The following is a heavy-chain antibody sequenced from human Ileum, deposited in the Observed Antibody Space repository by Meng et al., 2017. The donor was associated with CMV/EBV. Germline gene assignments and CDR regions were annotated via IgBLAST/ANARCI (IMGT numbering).Heavy chain of an antibody. Sequence: QGRLQGSGPGLVKPSQTPSLTCLFSGGSISSGDYYWSWIRQPPGKGLEWIGYISYSGSTYYNPSLKSRLTISLDTSKNQFSLKLSSVTAADTGVYYCARQTYGGNSREYYFDYWGQGTLVTVSS. D-gene: IGHD4-23*01. CDR1: GGSISSGDYY. CDR3: ARQTYGGNSREYYFDY. CDR2: ISYSGST. J-gene: IGHJ4*02. V-gene: IGHV4-30-4*08.